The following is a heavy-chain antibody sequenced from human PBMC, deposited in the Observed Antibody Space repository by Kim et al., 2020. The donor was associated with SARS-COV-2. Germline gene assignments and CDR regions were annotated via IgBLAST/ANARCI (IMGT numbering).Heavy chain of an antibody. CDR1: GGSISSSSYY. D-gene: IGHD1-26*01. J-gene: IGHJ4*02. Sequence: SETLSLTCTVSGGSISSSSYYWGWICQPPGKGLEWIGSIYYSGSTYYNPSLKSRVTISVDTSKNQFSLKLSSVTAADTAVYYCARLIVGAVGYWGQGTLVTVSS. CDR2: IYYSGST. CDR3: ARLIVGAVGY. V-gene: IGHV4-39*01.